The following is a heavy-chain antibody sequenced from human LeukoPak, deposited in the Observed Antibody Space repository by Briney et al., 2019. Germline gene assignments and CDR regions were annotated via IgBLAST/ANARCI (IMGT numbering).Heavy chain of an antibody. CDR3: ARHSAEVEQWLVPAFDI. D-gene: IGHD6-19*01. J-gene: IGHJ3*02. CDR2: ISYDGSNK. V-gene: IGHV3-30-3*01. Sequence: GGSLRLSCAASGFTFSSYAMHWVRQAPGKGLEWMAVISYDGSNKYYADSVKGRFTISRDNSKNTLYLQMNSLRAEDTAVYYCARHSAEVEQWLVPAFDIWGQGTMVTVSS. CDR1: GFTFSSYA.